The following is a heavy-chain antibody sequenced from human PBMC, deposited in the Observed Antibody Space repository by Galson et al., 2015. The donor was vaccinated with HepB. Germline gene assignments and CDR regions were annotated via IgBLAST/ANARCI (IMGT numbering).Heavy chain of an antibody. V-gene: IGHV1-2*02. D-gene: IGHD2-2*01. Sequence: SVKVSCKASGYTFTSYAMSWVRQAPGQGLEWMGWINPNSGGTNYAQKFQGRVTMTRDTSISTAYMELSRLRSDDTAVYYYARESKDCSSTSCYPDAFDIWGQGTMVTVSS. J-gene: IGHJ3*02. CDR2: INPNSGGT. CDR3: ARESKDCSSTSCYPDAFDI. CDR1: GYTFTSYA.